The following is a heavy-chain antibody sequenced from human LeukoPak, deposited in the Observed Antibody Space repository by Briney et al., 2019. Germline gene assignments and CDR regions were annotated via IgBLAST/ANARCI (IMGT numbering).Heavy chain of an antibody. Sequence: PSETLSLTCTVSGYSISSGYYWGWIRQPPGKGLEWIGSIYHSGSTYYNPSLKSRVTISVDTSKNQFSLKLSSVTAADTAVYYCARALLGELPGTEGYYYFDYWGQGTLVTVSS. J-gene: IGHJ4*02. CDR3: ARALLGELPGTEGYYYFDY. D-gene: IGHD1-26*01. CDR2: IYHSGST. CDR1: GYSISSGYY. V-gene: IGHV4-38-2*02.